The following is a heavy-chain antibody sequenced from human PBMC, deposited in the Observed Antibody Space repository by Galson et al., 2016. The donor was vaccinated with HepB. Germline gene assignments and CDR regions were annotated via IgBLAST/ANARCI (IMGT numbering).Heavy chain of an antibody. CDR1: GFTFGRYA. CDR3: ARFTQEWLDRVYYFDY. Sequence: SLRLSCAASGFTFGRYAMSWVRQAPGKGLEWVSAISGDGVSTYYAGSVQGRFTSSRDRSTNTMYLQMNSLRTDDTAVYYCARFTQEWLDRVYYFDYWGQGTLVTVSS. V-gene: IGHV3-23*01. CDR2: ISGDGVST. J-gene: IGHJ4*02. D-gene: IGHD6-19*01.